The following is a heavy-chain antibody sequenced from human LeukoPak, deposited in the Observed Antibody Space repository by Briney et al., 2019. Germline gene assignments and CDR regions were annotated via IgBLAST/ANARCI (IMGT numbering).Heavy chain of an antibody. Sequence: SETLSLTCTVSGYSISSGYYWDWIRQPPGKGLEWIGSIYHSGSTYYNPSLKSRVTISVDTSKNQFSLKLSSVTAADTAVYYCARAGGYSYGYGDYYMDVWGKGTTVTVSS. CDR2: IYHSGST. D-gene: IGHD5-18*01. CDR1: GYSISSGYY. J-gene: IGHJ6*03. CDR3: ARAGGYSYGYGDYYMDV. V-gene: IGHV4-38-2*02.